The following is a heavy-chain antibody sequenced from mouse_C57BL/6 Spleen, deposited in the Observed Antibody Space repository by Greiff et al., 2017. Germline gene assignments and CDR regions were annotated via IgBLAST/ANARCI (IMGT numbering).Heavy chain of an antibody. D-gene: IGHD1-1*01. Sequence: EVKVEESGGGLVKAGGSLKLSCAASGFTFSDYGMHWVRQAPEKGLEWVAYISSGSSTIYYADTVKGRFTISRDNAKNTLFLQMTSLRSEDTAMYYCARRPDYGIYWYFDVWGTGTTVTVSS. CDR3: ARRPDYGIYWYFDV. V-gene: IGHV5-17*01. CDR2: ISSGSSTI. J-gene: IGHJ1*03. CDR1: GFTFSDYG.